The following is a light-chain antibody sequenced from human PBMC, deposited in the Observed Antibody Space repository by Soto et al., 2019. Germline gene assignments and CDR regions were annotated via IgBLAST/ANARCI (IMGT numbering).Light chain of an antibody. Sequence: QSVLTQPRSVSGSPGQSVTISCTGTSSDVGGYNYVSWYQQHPGKAPKLMIYDVSKRPSGVPDRFSGSKSGNTASLTISGLQAEDKADYYCCSYAGSYTFVFGGGTKLTVL. CDR2: DVS. CDR1: SSDVGGYNY. CDR3: CSYAGSYTFV. V-gene: IGLV2-11*01. J-gene: IGLJ2*01.